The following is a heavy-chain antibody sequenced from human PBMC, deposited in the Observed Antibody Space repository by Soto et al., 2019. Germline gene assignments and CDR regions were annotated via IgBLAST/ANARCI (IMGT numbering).Heavy chain of an antibody. D-gene: IGHD4-4*01. J-gene: IGHJ4*02. CDR1: GFTFSSFP. V-gene: IGHV3-23*01. CDR2: ITGSGGST. Sequence: GGSLRLSFAASGFTFSSFPMGWVLQAPGNGLEWVSTITGSGGSTFYEDSVKGRFTISRDNSKNTLYLQMNSLRADDTAIYYCASVDYSAYIPHFDYWGQGTLVTVSS. CDR3: ASVDYSAYIPHFDY.